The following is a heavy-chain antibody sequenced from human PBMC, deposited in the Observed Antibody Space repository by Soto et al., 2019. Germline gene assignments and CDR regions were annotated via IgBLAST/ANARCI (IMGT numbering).Heavy chain of an antibody. Sequence: RLSCAASGFTFSSYAMSWVRQAPGKGLEWVSAISGSGGSTYYADSVKGRFTISRDNSKNTLYLQMNSLRAEDTAVYYCAKDFPYYDSSGYYFQPTWGQGTLVTVSS. CDR2: ISGSGGST. J-gene: IGHJ5*02. CDR3: AKDFPYYDSSGYYFQPT. CDR1: GFTFSSYA. V-gene: IGHV3-23*01. D-gene: IGHD3-22*01.